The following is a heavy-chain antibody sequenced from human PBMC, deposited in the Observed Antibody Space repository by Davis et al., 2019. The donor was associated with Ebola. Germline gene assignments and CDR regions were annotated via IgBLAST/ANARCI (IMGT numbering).Heavy chain of an antibody. CDR2: INHSGST. V-gene: IGHV4-34*01. CDR3: ASLPYYYGMDV. CDR1: GGSFSGHY. J-gene: IGHJ6*02. Sequence: MPSETLSLTCAVYGGSFSGHYWSWIRQPPGKGLEWIGEINHSGSTNYNPSLKSRVTISVDTSKNQFSLRLSSVTAADTAVYYCASLPYYYGMDVWGQGTTVTVSS.